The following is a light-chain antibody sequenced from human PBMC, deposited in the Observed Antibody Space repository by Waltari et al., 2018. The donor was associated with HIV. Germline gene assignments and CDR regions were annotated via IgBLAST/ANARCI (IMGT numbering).Light chain of an antibody. CDR3: CSYAGSSTLV. Sequence: QSALTQPASVSGSPGQSITISCTGTSSDVGSDNLVSWYQQHPGKAPKLMIYEVSKRPSGVSNRFSGSKSGNTASLTISGLQAEDEADYYCCSYAGSSTLVFGGGTKLPVL. V-gene: IGLV2-23*02. CDR2: EVS. J-gene: IGLJ2*01. CDR1: SSDVGSDNL.